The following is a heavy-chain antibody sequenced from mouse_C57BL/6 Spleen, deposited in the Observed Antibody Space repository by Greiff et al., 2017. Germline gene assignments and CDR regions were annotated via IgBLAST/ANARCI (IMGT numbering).Heavy chain of an antibody. CDR2: ISYDGSN. D-gene: IGHD1-1*02. J-gene: IGHJ1*03. CDR3: ARERGGYWYFDV. CDR1: GYSITSGYY. V-gene: IGHV3-6*01. Sequence: EVQLQQSGPGLVKPSQSLSLTCSVTGYSITSGYYWNWIRQFPGNKLEWMGYISYDGSNNYNPSLKNRISITRDTSKNQCFLKLDSVTTEDTATDVCARERGGYWYFDVWGTGTTVNVSS.